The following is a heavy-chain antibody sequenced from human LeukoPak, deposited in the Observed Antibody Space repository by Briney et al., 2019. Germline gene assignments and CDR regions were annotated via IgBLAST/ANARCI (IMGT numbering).Heavy chain of an antibody. CDR2: ISAYNGNT. D-gene: IGHD2-15*01. J-gene: IGHJ4*02. Sequence: GASVKVSCKASGHTFTSYGISWVRQAPGQGLEWMGWISAYNGNTIYAQKLQGRVTLTTDTSTSTAYMELRSLRSDDTAVYYCARGPYCSGGSCYSVDYWGQGTLVTVSS. V-gene: IGHV1-18*01. CDR3: ARGPYCSGGSCYSVDY. CDR1: GHTFTSYG.